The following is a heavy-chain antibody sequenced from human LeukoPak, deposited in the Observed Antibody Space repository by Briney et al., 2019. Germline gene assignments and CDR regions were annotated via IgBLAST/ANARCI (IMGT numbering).Heavy chain of an antibody. Sequence: GGSLRLSCAASGFTFSNAWMSWVRQAPGKGLEWVAVISYDGSNKYYADSVKGRFTISRDNSKNTLYLQMNSLRAEDTAVYYCARDHGYCSGGSCYNFDYWGQGTLVTVSS. CDR1: GFTFSNAW. V-gene: IGHV3-30-3*01. J-gene: IGHJ4*02. CDR2: ISYDGSNK. D-gene: IGHD2-15*01. CDR3: ARDHGYCSGGSCYNFDY.